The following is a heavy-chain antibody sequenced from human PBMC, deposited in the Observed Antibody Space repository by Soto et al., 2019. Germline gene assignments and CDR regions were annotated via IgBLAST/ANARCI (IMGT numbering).Heavy chain of an antibody. J-gene: IGHJ4*02. V-gene: IGHV3-30-3*01. Sequence: PGGSLRLSCAASGFTFSSYAMHWVRQAPGKGLEWVAVISYDGSNKYYADSVKGRFTISRDNSKNTLYLQMNSLRAEDTAVYYCARSAPGYGVDYWGQGTLVTVSS. D-gene: IGHD5-12*01. CDR1: GFTFSSYA. CDR3: ARSAPGYGVDY. CDR2: ISYDGSNK.